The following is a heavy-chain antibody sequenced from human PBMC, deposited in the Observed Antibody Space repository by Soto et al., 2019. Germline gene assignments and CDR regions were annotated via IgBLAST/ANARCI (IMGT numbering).Heavy chain of an antibody. CDR1: GDTFKNCV. V-gene: IGHV1-69*01. CDR3: AADMGCWKLSVV. CDR2: IITLFGTT. Sequence: QVQVVQSGVEVRRPGSSVKVSCKASGDTFKNCVISWVRQAPGQGLEWMGGIITLFGTTDFAKRFQGRLTITKDESTTTAYIELSRLRSEDTATYYCAADMGCWKLSVVCGKGTTGIVSS. J-gene: IGHJ6*04. D-gene: IGHD1-1*01.